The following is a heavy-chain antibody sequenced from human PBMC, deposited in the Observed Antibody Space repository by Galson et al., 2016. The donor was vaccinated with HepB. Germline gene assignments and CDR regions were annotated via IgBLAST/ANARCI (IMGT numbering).Heavy chain of an antibody. D-gene: IGHD5-12*01. CDR1: GYTFTNYA. J-gene: IGHJ4*02. Sequence: SVKVSCKASGYTFTNYAMHWVRQAPGQGLEWMGWINSGNGNTKYSQKFQGRVTITRDTYARIANVELSSLRSEDTAVYYCTRDRVWYGGYDYWGQGTLVTVAS. CDR2: INSGNGNT. V-gene: IGHV1-3*04. CDR3: TRDRVWYGGYDY.